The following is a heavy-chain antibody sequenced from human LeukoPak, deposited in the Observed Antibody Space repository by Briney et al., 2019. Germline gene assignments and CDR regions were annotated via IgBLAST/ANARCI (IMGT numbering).Heavy chain of an antibody. D-gene: IGHD3-10*01. V-gene: IGHV3-66*02. CDR3: ARDLSPVVRASPMGY. CDR2: IYGGGNT. CDR1: GFTVNINY. Sequence: GGSLRLSCAASGFTVNINYMSWVRQAPGKGLEWVSVIYGGGNTYYADSVKGRFTIYRDNSKNTLYLQMNSLRAEDTAVYYCARDLSPVVRASPMGYWGQGTPVTVSS. J-gene: IGHJ4*02.